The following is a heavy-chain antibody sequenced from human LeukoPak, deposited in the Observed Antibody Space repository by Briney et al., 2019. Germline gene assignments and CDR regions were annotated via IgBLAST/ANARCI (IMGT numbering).Heavy chain of an antibody. CDR3: ARGAPVFPT. J-gene: IGHJ5*02. V-gene: IGHV1-2*02. CDR2: INPNSGGA. CDR1: GYTFTGYY. D-gene: IGHD3-16*01. Sequence: ASVKVSCKASGYTFTGYYMHWVRQVPGQGLEWMGWINPNSGGATYALKFQGRVTMTRETSTSTAFLEVSRLTSDDTAVYYCARGAPVFPTWGQGTLVTVSS.